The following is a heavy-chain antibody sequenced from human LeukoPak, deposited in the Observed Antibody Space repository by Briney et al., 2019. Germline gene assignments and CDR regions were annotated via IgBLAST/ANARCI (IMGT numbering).Heavy chain of an antibody. D-gene: IGHD2-2*01. J-gene: IGHJ6*03. CDR3: ARPSRRTSCYPSCWAYYYYMDV. V-gene: IGHV1-69*13. Sequence: ASVKVSCKASGYTFTGYYMHWVRQAPGQGLEWMGGIIPIFGTANYAQKFQGRVTITADESTSTAYMELSSLRSEDTAVYYCARPSRRTSCYPSCWAYYYYMDVWGKGTTVTISS. CDR1: GYTFTGYY. CDR2: IIPIFGTA.